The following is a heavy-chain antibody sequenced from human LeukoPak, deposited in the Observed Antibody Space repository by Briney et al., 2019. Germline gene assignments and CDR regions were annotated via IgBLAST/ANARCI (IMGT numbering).Heavy chain of an antibody. CDR2: ISSSSSTI. J-gene: IGHJ4*02. CDR3: AKDFYESSGYSFDY. Sequence: GGSLRLSCAASGFTFSSYSMNWVRQAPGKGLEWVSYISSSSSTIYYADSVKGRFTISRDNSQNTLYLQMDSLRAEDTAIYYCAKDFYESSGYSFDYWGQGTLVAVSS. CDR1: GFTFSSYS. V-gene: IGHV3-48*01. D-gene: IGHD3-22*01.